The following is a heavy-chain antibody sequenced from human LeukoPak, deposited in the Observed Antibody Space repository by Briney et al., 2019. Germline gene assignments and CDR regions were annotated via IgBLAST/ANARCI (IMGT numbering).Heavy chain of an antibody. Sequence: GGSLRLSCAPSGFTVSSNYRSWVRQAPGKGLEWVSVIYSGGSTYYADSVKGRFTISRDNSKSTLYLQMNRLRAEDTVVYYCERDLTMVQGVGFDPWGQGTLVTVYS. CDR1: GFTVSSNY. CDR2: IYSGGST. D-gene: IGHD3-10*01. J-gene: IGHJ5*02. V-gene: IGHV3-53*01. CDR3: ERDLTMVQGVGFDP.